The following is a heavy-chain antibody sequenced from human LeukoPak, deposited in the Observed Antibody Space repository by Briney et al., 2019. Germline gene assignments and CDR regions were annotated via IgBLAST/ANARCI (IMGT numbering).Heavy chain of an antibody. CDR1: GFSFSNYA. CDR3: ARDFGLRCSGGTCYSVYCYGMDV. V-gene: IGHV3-7*03. D-gene: IGHD2-15*01. Sequence: GGSLRLSCSASGFSFSNYAMYWVRQAPGKGLEWVANIKQGGSEEYYVDSVKGRFTISRDNAKNSLYLQMNSLRAEDTAVYYCARDFGLRCSGGTCYSVYCYGMDVWGKGTTVTVSS. J-gene: IGHJ6*04. CDR2: IKQGGSEE.